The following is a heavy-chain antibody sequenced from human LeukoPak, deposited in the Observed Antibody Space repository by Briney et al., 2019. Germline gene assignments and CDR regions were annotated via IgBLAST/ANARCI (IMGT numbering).Heavy chain of an antibody. J-gene: IGHJ6*04. CDR2: IYYSGST. Sequence: SWVRQAPGKGLEWIGYIYYSGSTYYNPSLKSRVTISVDTSKNQFSLKLSSVTAADTAVYYCAREVTIFGGVDVWGKGTTVTVSS. CDR3: AREVTIFGGVDV. D-gene: IGHD3-3*01. V-gene: IGHV4-31*02.